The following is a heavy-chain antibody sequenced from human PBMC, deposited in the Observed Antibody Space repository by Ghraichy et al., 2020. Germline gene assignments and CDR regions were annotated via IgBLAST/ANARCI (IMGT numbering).Heavy chain of an antibody. Sequence: LSLTCVGSGFTLGSYGMNWVRQSPGKGLEWVSYITSTGRRIFYADSVKGRFTISRDNAKNSVSLQMNSLRDEDTAVYYCARASTVVRFFYYAAMDVWGQGTTVTVSS. V-gene: IGHV3-48*02. CDR1: GFTLGSYG. J-gene: IGHJ6*02. CDR2: ITSTGRRI. D-gene: IGHD4-23*01. CDR3: ARASTVVRFFYYAAMDV.